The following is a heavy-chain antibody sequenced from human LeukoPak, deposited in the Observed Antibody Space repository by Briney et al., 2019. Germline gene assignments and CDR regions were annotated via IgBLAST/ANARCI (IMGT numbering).Heavy chain of an antibody. Sequence: SETLSLTCTVSGGSISSYYWSWIRQPPGKGLEWIGYIYYSVSTNYNPPLKSRVTISVDTSKNQFSLKLSSVTAADTAVYYCARVRYSSGWYDGLDYWGQGTLVTVSS. D-gene: IGHD6-19*01. V-gene: IGHV4-59*01. CDR1: GGSISSYY. J-gene: IGHJ4*02. CDR2: IYYSVST. CDR3: ARVRYSSGWYDGLDY.